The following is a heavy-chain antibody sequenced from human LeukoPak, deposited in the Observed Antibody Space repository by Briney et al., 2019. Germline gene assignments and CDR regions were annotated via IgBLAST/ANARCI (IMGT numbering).Heavy chain of an antibody. CDR3: ASAVAGTRGFDP. Sequence: GASVKVSCKASGYTFTGYYMHWVRQAPGQGLEWMGWINPNSGGTNYAQKFQGRVTMTRDTSISTAYMELSSLRSEDTAVYYCASAVAGTRGFDPWGQGTLVTVSS. J-gene: IGHJ5*02. CDR1: GYTFTGYY. V-gene: IGHV1-2*02. CDR2: INPNSGGT. D-gene: IGHD6-19*01.